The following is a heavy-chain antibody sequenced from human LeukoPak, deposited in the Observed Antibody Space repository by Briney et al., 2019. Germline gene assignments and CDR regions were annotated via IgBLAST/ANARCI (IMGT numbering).Heavy chain of an antibody. CDR1: GFTFSTYE. V-gene: IGHV3-48*03. CDR2: IGRSGRNI. CDR3: VRTAGRDGGI. Sequence: GGSLRLSCAASGFTFSTYEMNWVRQAPGKGLEWVSYIGRSGRNIYYADSVKGRFTISRDNAKNSLYLQMNSLRAEDTAVYYCVRTAGRDGGIWGQGTLVTVSS. J-gene: IGHJ4*02. D-gene: IGHD1-26*01.